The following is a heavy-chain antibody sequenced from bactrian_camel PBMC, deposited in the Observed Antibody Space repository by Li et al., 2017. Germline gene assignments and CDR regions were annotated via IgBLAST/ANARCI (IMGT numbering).Heavy chain of an antibody. CDR2: LRTNTESAGDFA. V-gene: IGHV3S40*01. Sequence: VQLVESGGGLVQPGGSLRLSCAASGFTFRSADMSWVRQAPGKGLEWVSTLRTNTESAGDFASYADSVKGRFTLSRDSARNTMYLQMNNLKPDDTAMYYCAAGPAISCELDPRPTSLSYWGQGTQVTVS. J-gene: IGHJ4*01. CDR3: AAGPAISCELDPRPTSLSY. CDR1: GFTFRSAD. D-gene: IGHD1*01.